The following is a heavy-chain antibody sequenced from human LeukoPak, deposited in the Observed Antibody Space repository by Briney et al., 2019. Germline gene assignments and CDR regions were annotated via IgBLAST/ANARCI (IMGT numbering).Heavy chain of an antibody. CDR2: IRYDGSNK. J-gene: IGHJ5*02. Sequence: PGGSLRLSCVASGFTFSRNGMHWVRQAPGKGLEWVAFIRYDGSNKYYVDSVKGRFTISRDNSKNTLQLQMIRLRVEDTAVYYCAKGSRGSWYGWFDPWGQGTLVTVSS. V-gene: IGHV3-30*02. CDR3: AKGSRGSWYGWFDP. CDR1: GFTFSRNG. D-gene: IGHD6-13*01.